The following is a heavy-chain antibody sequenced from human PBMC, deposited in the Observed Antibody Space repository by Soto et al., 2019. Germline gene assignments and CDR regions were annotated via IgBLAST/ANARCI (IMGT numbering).Heavy chain of an antibody. CDR1: GDSVSSNSAA. Sequence: SPTLSLTCAISGDSVSSNSAAWNWIRQSPSRGLEWLGRTYYRSKWYNDYAVSVKSRITINPDTSKNQFSLQLNSVTPEDTAVYYCAGQLGKYYYYGMDVWGQGTTVTVSS. J-gene: IGHJ6*02. CDR2: TYYRSKWYN. CDR3: AGQLGKYYYYGMDV. D-gene: IGHD6-6*01. V-gene: IGHV6-1*01.